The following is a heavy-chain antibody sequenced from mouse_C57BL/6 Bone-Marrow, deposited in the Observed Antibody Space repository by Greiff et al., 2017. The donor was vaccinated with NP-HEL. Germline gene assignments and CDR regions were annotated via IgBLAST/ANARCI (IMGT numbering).Heavy chain of an antibody. V-gene: IGHV1-81*01. CDR2: IYPRSGNT. Sequence: LVESGAELARPGASVKLSCKASGYTFTSYGISWVKQRTGQGLEWIGEIYPRSGNTYYNEKFKGKATLTADKSSSTAYMELRSLTSEDSAVDFCARGGNGYYWFAYWGQGTLVTVSA. CDR1: GYTFTSYG. CDR3: ARGGNGYYWFAY. D-gene: IGHD2-3*01. J-gene: IGHJ3*01.